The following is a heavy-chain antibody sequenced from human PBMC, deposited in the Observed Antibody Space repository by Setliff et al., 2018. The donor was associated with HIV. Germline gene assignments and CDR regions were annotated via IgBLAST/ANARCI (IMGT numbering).Heavy chain of an antibody. CDR1: GGSIISSSYY. CDR3: VRQGLTMNRGVPAPILYYFDY. CDR2: MYYRGTT. D-gene: IGHD3-10*01. Sequence: PSETLSLTCTVSGGSIISSSYYWGWIRQPPGKGLEWIGTMYYRGTTYNNPSLKSRVTFSADTSKNQFSLNLNSVTATDTAVYYCVRQGLTMNRGVPAPILYYFDYWGQGILVTV. J-gene: IGHJ4*02. V-gene: IGHV4-39*01.